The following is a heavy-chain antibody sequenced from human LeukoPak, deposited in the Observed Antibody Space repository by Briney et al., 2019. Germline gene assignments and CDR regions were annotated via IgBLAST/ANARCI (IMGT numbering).Heavy chain of an antibody. V-gene: IGHV1-46*01. CDR2: INPSGTGT. J-gene: IGHJ5*02. Sequence: ASVKVSCKASGYTITNNYMHWVRQAPGQGLEWMGVINPSGTGTSYAQKFQGRITMSRDTSASTVYMELSSLRSEDTAFYYCATDHSMANTAWWFDPWGQGTLVTVSS. D-gene: IGHD5-24*01. CDR1: GYTITNNY. CDR3: ATDHSMANTAWWFDP.